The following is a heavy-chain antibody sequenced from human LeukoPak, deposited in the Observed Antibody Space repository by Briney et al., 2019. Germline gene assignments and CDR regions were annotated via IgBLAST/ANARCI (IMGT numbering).Heavy chain of an antibody. V-gene: IGHV1-2*06. Sequence: ASMKVSCKASGYTFTGYYMHWVRQAPGQGLEWMGRINPKSGGTNYAQKFQGRVTMTRDTSISTAYMELSRLRSDDTAVYYCARAMVRGVITPDYWGQGTLVTVSS. CDR1: GYTFTGYY. CDR2: INPKSGGT. D-gene: IGHD3-10*01. J-gene: IGHJ4*02. CDR3: ARAMVRGVITPDY.